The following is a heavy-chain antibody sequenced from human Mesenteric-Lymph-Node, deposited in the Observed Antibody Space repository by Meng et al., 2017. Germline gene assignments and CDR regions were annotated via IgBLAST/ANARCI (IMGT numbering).Heavy chain of an antibody. V-gene: IGHV4-30-4*01. Sequence: QVQLQESGPGRGKPAQNLSLNCTVSGGSISSGDYYWSWIRQPPGKALEWIGYIYYSGSTYFNPSLKSRVTISVDTSKNQFSLKLSSVTAADTAVYYCARDSGYAGIDIWGQGTMVTVSS. CDR3: ARDSGYAGIDI. D-gene: IGHD5-12*01. CDR2: IYYSGST. CDR1: GGSISSGDYY. J-gene: IGHJ3*02.